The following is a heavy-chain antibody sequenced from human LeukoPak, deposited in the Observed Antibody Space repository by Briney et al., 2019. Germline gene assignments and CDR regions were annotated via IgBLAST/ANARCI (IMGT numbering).Heavy chain of an antibody. CDR2: IYYSGST. Sequence: PSETLSLTCTVSGGSISSYYWSWIRQPPGKGLEWIGYIYYSGSTNYNPSLKSRVTISVDTSKNQFSLKLSSVTAADTAVYYCARDGVSSGYYDYWGQGTLVTVSS. CDR1: GGSISSYY. J-gene: IGHJ4*02. V-gene: IGHV4-59*01. CDR3: ARDGVSSGYYDY. D-gene: IGHD3-22*01.